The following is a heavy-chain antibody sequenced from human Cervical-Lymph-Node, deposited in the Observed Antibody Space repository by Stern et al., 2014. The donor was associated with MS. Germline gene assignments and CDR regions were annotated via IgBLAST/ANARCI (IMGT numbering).Heavy chain of an antibody. Sequence: QVQLGQSGAEVKKPGASGKVSCRASGYTFTGYYLHWVRQAPGHGLEWMGRINPNSGDTNYAQRLQGRVTMTRDTSISTVYMELSRLTSYDTAMYYCARFFLYGMDVWGQGTTVIVSS. V-gene: IGHV1-2*06. CDR1: GYTFTGYY. CDR2: INPNSGDT. CDR3: ARFFLYGMDV. J-gene: IGHJ6*02.